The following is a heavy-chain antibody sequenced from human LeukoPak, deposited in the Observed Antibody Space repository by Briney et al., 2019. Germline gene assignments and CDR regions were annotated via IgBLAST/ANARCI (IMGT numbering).Heavy chain of an antibody. CDR2: IYYSGST. CDR1: GGSINNYY. CDR3: ARPNHKDHCSSTSCYRYFDY. D-gene: IGHD2-2*02. V-gene: IGHV4-59*12. Sequence: SETLSLTCTVSGGSINNYYWSWIRQPPGKGLEWIGYIYYSGSTNYNPSLKSRVTISVDTSKHQFSLKLSSVTAADTALYYCARPNHKDHCSSTSCYRYFDYWGQGTLVTVSS. J-gene: IGHJ4*02.